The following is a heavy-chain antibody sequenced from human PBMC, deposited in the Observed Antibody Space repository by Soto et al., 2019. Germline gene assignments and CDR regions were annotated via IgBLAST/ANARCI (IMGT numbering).Heavy chain of an antibody. CDR3: ARGFAGIAARRPNWFDH. CDR1: GGSISSYY. Sequence: SETLSLTCTVSGGSISSYYWSWIRQPPGKGLEWIGYIYYSGSTNYNPSLKSRVTISVDTSKNQFSLKLSSVTAADTAVYYCARGFAGIAARRPNWFDHWGQGTLVTVSS. J-gene: IGHJ5*02. D-gene: IGHD6-6*01. CDR2: IYYSGST. V-gene: IGHV4-59*01.